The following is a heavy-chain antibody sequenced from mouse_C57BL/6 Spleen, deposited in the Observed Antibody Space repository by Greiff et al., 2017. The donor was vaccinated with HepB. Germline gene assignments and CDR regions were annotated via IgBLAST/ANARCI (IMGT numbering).Heavy chain of an antibody. D-gene: IGHD2-12*01. CDR2: IRNKANGYTT. CDR1: GFTFTDYY. Sequence: EVKLVESGGGLVQPGGSLSLSCAASGFTFTDYYMSWVRQPPGKALEWLGFIRNKANGYTTEYSASVKGRFTISRDNSQSILYLQMNALRAEDSATYYCARSLYRDYAMDDWGQGTSVTVSS. V-gene: IGHV7-3*01. CDR3: ARSLYRDYAMDD. J-gene: IGHJ4*01.